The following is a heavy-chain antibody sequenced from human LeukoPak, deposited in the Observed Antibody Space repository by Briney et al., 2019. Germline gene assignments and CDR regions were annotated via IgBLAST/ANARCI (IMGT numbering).Heavy chain of an antibody. CDR1: GYTFTGYY. V-gene: IGHV1-69*13. D-gene: IGHD3-22*01. J-gene: IGHJ4*02. Sequence: SVKVSCKASGYTFTGYYMHWVRQAPGQGLEWMGGIIPIFGTANYAQKFQGRVTITADESTSTAYMELSSLRSEDTAVYYCASGHDSSLRDVYWGQGTLVTVSS. CDR3: ASGHDSSLRDVY. CDR2: IIPIFGTA.